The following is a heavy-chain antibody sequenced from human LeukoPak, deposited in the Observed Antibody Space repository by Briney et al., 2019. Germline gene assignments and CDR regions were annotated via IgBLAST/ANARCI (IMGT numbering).Heavy chain of an antibody. D-gene: IGHD1-1*01. J-gene: IGHJ4*02. CDR2: IVVGSGNT. CDR3: AAVPSQLERQTPL. V-gene: IGHV1-58*02. CDR1: GFTFTSSA. Sequence: ASVKVSCKASGFTFTSSAMQWVRQARGQRLEWIGWIVVGSGNTNYAQKFQERVTITRDMSTSTAYMELSSLRSEDTAVYYCAAVPSQLERQTPLWGQGTLVTVCS.